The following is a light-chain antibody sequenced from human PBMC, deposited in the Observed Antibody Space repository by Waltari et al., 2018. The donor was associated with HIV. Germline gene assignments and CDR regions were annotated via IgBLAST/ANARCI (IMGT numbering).Light chain of an antibody. CDR3: VTWADRSSGPVV. CDR2: RNN. CDR1: SSKIGNNY. Sequence: QSVLTQPPSASGTPGQRITISCSGSSSKIGNNYVHWYQHLPGTAPQLLIYRNNQRASGVPYRFSGSKSGTSASLAISGLRSEDEADYYCVTWADRSSGPVVFGGGTKVTVL. V-gene: IGLV1-47*01. J-gene: IGLJ2*01.